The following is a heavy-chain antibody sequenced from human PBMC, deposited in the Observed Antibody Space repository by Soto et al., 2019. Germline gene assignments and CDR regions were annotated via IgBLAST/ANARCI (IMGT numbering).Heavy chain of an antibody. V-gene: IGHV3-53*01. J-gene: IGHJ4*02. D-gene: IGHD3-22*01. CDR3: ARFPDSSGYSHFDY. CDR1: GFTVSSNY. CDR2: IYSGGST. Sequence: PGGSLRLSCAASGFTVSSNYMSWVRQAPGKGLEWVSVIYSGGSTYYADSVKGRFTISRDNSKNTLYLQMNSLRAEDTAVYYCARFPDSSGYSHFDYWGQGTLVTVSS.